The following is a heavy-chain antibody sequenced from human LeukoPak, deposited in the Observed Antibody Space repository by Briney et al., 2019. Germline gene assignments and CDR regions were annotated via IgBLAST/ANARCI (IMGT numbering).Heavy chain of an antibody. CDR1: GGSFSGYY. CDR2: INHSGST. D-gene: IGHD5-18*01. V-gene: IGHV4-34*01. J-gene: IGHJ3*02. Sequence: SETLSLTCAVYGGSFSGYYWSWIRQPPGKGLEWIGEINHSGSTNYNPSLKSRVTISVDTSKNQFSLKLSSVTAADTAVYYCARRKGGYSYGPNDAFDIWGQGTVVTVSS. CDR3: ARRKGGYSYGPNDAFDI.